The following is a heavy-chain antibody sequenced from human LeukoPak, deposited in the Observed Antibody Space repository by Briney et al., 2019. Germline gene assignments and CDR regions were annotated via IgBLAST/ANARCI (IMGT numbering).Heavy chain of an antibody. J-gene: IGHJ4*02. D-gene: IGHD2-2*01. Sequence: PGGSLRLSCAASGFTSSDYTMNWVRRSPGKGLEWVSGISVSDDSTYYVDSVKGRFTISRDKSNNMLYLQMNSLRAEDTAVYFCARDRYCVSTSCPYDCWGQGTPVTVSS. V-gene: IGHV3-23*01. CDR1: GFTSSDYT. CDR3: ARDRYCVSTSCPYDC. CDR2: ISVSDDST.